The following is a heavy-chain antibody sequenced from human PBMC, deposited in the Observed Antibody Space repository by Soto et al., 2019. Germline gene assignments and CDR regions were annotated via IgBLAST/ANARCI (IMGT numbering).Heavy chain of an antibody. Sequence: SETLSLTCTVSGGSISSGDYYWSWIRQPPGKGLEWIGYIYYSGSTYYNPSLKSRVTISVDTSKNQFSLKLSSVTAADAAVYYCTGRVATTIDYWGQGTLVTVSS. J-gene: IGHJ4*02. CDR2: IYYSGST. CDR1: GGSISSGDYY. V-gene: IGHV4-30-4*01. D-gene: IGHD5-12*01. CDR3: TGRVATTIDY.